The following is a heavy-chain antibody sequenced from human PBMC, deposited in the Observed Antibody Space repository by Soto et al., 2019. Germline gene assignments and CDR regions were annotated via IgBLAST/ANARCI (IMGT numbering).Heavy chain of an antibody. CDR2: ISYDGSNK. J-gene: IGHJ4*02. V-gene: IGHV3-30*18. CDR3: AKDLFLHENMTTVTTMGPDY. CDR1: GFTFSSYG. D-gene: IGHD4-17*01. Sequence: PGGSLRLSCAASGFTFSSYGMHWVRQAPGKGLEWVAVISYDGSNKYYADSVKGRFTISRDNSKNTLYLQMNSLRAEDTAVYYCAKDLFLHENMTTVTTMGPDYWGQGTLVTVSS.